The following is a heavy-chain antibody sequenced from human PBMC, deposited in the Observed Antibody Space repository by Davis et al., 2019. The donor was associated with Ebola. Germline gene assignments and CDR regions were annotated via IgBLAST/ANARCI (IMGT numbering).Heavy chain of an antibody. Sequence: ASVKVSCKVSGYMITNYYLHWVRLAPGHGLEWMGIITPDDGTINFAQKFRDRVTATRDTSTSTVYLEVRRLISEDTAVYYCARAAAGTRFDYWGQGTLVTVSS. V-gene: IGHV1-46*01. CDR1: GYMITNYY. J-gene: IGHJ4*02. D-gene: IGHD6-13*01. CDR2: ITPDDGTI. CDR3: ARAAAGTRFDY.